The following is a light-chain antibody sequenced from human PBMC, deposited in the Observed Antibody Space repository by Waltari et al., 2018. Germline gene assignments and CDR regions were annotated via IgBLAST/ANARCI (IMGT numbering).Light chain of an antibody. CDR1: QSVAKY. CDR2: HAS. J-gene: IGKJ1*01. Sequence: SCKASQSVAKYLAWYQQKPGQAPRLPIYHASIRATGIPDRFSGSGYGTDFSLTISRLEPEDFAVYFCQKYVNLPATFGQGTTVEV. CDR3: QKYVNLPAT. V-gene: IGKV3-20*01.